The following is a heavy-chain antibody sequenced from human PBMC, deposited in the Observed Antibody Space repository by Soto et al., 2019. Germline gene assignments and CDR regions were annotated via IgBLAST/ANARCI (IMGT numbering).Heavy chain of an antibody. CDR1: GFTFDDYT. J-gene: IGHJ4*02. Sequence: PGGSLRLSCAASGFTFDDYTMHWVRQAPGKGLEWVSLISWDGRISIDYADSVKGRFTISRDNAKNTLYLQMNSLRVGDTAMYYCATHTGPSGAADSWGQGTLVTVSS. CDR3: ATHTGPSGAADS. V-gene: IGHV3-43*01. CDR2: ISWDGRISI. D-gene: IGHD6-13*01.